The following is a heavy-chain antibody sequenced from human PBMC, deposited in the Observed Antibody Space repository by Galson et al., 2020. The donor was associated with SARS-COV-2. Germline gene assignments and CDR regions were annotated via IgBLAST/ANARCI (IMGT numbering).Heavy chain of an antibody. D-gene: IGHD2-2*01. V-gene: IGHV3-64D*06. J-gene: IGHJ5*02. CDR1: GFIFSDYA. CDR3: LSYSSTRQNH. Sequence: GGSLRLSCSASGFIFSDYAMHWVRQAPGKGLEYDSAISSNGGTSFYADSVNGRFTMSRDNSRNMFYLQMTALRPEDTAFYYCLSYSSTRQNHWGQGTLVTVSS. CDR2: ISSNGGTS.